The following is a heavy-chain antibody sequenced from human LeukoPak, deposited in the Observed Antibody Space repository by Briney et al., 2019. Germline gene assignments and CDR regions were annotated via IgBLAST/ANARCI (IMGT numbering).Heavy chain of an antibody. CDR3: ARGRGNWAVGVAFDI. D-gene: IGHD1-1*01. CDR2: INHSGST. CDR1: GGSFSGYY. J-gene: IGHJ3*02. Sequence: PSETLSLTCAVYGGSFSGYYWSWIRQPPGKGLEWIGEINHSGSTNYNPSLKSRVTISVDTSKNQFSLKLSSVTAADTAVYYCARGRGNWAVGVAFDIWGQGTMVTVSS. V-gene: IGHV4-34*01.